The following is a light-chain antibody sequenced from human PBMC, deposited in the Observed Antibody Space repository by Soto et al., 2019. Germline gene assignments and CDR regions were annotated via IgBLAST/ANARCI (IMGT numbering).Light chain of an antibody. CDR3: QQSYGTPRT. Sequence: DIQLTQSPPSLSACVGDTVTITCRASRYVNIYEFWYQQRDGTPPRLLIYSASRVHSGFPSWFTATGSGTDFTLTISGLPPEDFANYYRQQSYGTPRTFGQGSKV. CDR1: RYVNIY. J-gene: IGKJ2*02. V-gene: IGKV1-39*01. CDR2: SAS.